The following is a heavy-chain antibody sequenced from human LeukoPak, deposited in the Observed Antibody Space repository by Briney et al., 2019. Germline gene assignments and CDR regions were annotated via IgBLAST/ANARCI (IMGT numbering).Heavy chain of an antibody. D-gene: IGHD3-22*01. CDR1: GGSISSGGYS. Sequence: TLSLTCAVSGGSISSGGYSWSWIRQPPGKGLEWIGYIYHSGSTYYNPSLKSRVTISVDRSKNQFSLKLSSVTAADTAVYYCARSGYYEATFDYWGQGTLVTVSS. CDR2: IYHSGST. CDR3: ARSGYYEATFDY. V-gene: IGHV4-30-2*01. J-gene: IGHJ4*02.